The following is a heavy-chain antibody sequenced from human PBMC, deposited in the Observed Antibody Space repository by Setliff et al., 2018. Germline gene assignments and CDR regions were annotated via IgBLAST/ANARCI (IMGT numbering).Heavy chain of an antibody. J-gene: IGHJ4*02. CDR1: GFTFSRYT. Sequence: GGSLRLSCAASGFTFSRYTINWVRQAPGKGLEWVSSISSSSSYIYYTDSVKGRFAISRDNTKNTVYLQMNSLRVEDAGLYYCVRLLDVDYWGQGTLVTVSS. CDR3: VRLLDVDY. CDR2: ISSSSSYI. D-gene: IGHD5-18*01. V-gene: IGHV3-21*01.